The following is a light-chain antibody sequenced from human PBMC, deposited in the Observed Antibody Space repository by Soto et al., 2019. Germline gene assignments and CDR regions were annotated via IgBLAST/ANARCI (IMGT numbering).Light chain of an antibody. CDR2: ATS. Sequence: EIVLTQSPGTLSSSPGERATLSCRASQSIDNRYLAWYQHKPGQAPRPLIYATSSRATDIPDRFGGSGSGTDFTLTINRLEPEDFAVYYCQQYFGSSWTFGQGTKVDIK. CDR1: QSIDNRY. CDR3: QQYFGSSWT. J-gene: IGKJ1*01. V-gene: IGKV3-20*01.